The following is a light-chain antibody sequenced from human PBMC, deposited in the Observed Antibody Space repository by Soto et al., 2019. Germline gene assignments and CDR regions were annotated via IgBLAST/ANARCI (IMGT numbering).Light chain of an antibody. Sequence: IQMTQAPSSLSASVGDRVTITCRASHSISSYLNWYQQKPGKAPKLLIYAASSLQSGVPSRFSGSGSGTDFTLIISSVQPADFATYYCQQSYSTPRYTLGQGTKLEIK. V-gene: IGKV1-39*01. CDR1: HSISSY. J-gene: IGKJ2*01. CDR2: AAS. CDR3: QQSYSTPRYT.